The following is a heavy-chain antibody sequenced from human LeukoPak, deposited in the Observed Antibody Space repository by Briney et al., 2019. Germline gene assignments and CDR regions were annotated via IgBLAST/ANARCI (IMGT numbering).Heavy chain of an antibody. CDR1: GGSISSYY. Sequence: SETLSLTCTVSGGSISSYYWSWIRQPAGKGLEWIGRIYTSGSTNYNPSLKSRVTMSVDTSKNQFSLKLSSVTAANTAVYYCAREITMVRGVISVWFDYWGQGTLVTVSS. D-gene: IGHD3-10*01. V-gene: IGHV4-4*07. CDR2: IYTSGST. J-gene: IGHJ4*02. CDR3: AREITMVRGVISVWFDY.